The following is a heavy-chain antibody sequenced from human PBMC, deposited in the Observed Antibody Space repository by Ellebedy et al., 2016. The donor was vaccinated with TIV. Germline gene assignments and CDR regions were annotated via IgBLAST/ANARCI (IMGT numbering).Heavy chain of an antibody. CDR3: ARVHPQYCISSSCYWGDYYNGLDV. CDR2: ISHAGTTQ. J-gene: IGHJ6*02. V-gene: IGHV3-30-3*01. Sequence: GESLKISXAASGFTFSSYAMNWVRQAPGKGLEWVAVISHAGTTQYYADSLKGRVIISRDNAKNTVFLQMNRLGAEDTAVYFCARVHPQYCISSSCYWGDYYNGLDVWGQGTTVIVSS. D-gene: IGHD2-2*01. CDR1: GFTFSSYA.